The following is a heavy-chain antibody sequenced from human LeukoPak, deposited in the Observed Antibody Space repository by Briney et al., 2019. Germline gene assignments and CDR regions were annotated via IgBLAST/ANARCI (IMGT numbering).Heavy chain of an antibody. CDR3: ARDFLTTGTGPFDY. V-gene: IGHV4-59*01. CDR1: GGSISSYY. Sequence: SETLSLTCTVSGGSISSYYWSWIRQPPGKGLEWVGYIYYSGSTHYNPSLKSRVTISVDTSKNQFSLKLSSVTAADTAIYYCARDFLTTGTGPFDYWGQGTLVTVSS. D-gene: IGHD1-1*01. J-gene: IGHJ4*02. CDR2: IYYSGST.